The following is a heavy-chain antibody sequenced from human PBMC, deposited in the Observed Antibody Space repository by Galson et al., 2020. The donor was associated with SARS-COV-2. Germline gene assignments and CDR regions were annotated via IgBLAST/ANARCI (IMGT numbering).Heavy chain of an antibody. CDR1: GFTFSSYA. D-gene: IGHD2-2*01. J-gene: IGHJ6*03. CDR3: ATALGEKNVLPAAMADYYYYYMDV. CDR2: ISGSGGST. Sequence: GGSLRLSCAASGFTFSSYAMSWVRQAPGKGLEWVSAISGSGGSTYYADSVKGRFTISRDNSKNTLYLQMNSLRAEDTAVYYCATALGEKNVLPAAMADYYYYYMDVWGKGTTVTVSS. V-gene: IGHV3-23*01.